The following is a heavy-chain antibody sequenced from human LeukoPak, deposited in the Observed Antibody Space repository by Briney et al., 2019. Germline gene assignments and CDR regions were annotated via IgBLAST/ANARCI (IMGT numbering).Heavy chain of an antibody. CDR3: ARSRVGP. Sequence: SWIRQHPGKGLEWIGHIYYSGSTYYNPSLKSRVSISVDTSKNQFSLKLSSVTAADTAVYYCARSRVGPWGQGTLVTVSS. D-gene: IGHD1-26*01. J-gene: IGHJ5*02. CDR2: IYYSGST. V-gene: IGHV4-31*02.